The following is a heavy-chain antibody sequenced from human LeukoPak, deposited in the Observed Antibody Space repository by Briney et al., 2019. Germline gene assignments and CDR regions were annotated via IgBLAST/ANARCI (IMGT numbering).Heavy chain of an antibody. J-gene: IGHJ4*01. CDR2: IYSSGSA. Sequence: ETLSLTCTVSGASINNNFWTWIRQPPGKGLEWIGYIYSSGSANYNPSLKSRVIISGDTSKNQISLNLTSVTAADTAVYFCARHRDYYDTWGHGTLVTVSS. V-gene: IGHV4-59*08. CDR3: ARHRDYYDT. D-gene: IGHD3-22*01. CDR1: GASINNNF.